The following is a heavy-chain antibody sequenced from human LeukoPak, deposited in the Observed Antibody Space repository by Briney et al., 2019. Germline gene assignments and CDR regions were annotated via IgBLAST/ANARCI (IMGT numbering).Heavy chain of an antibody. Sequence: GASVKVSCKASGYTFTSYGISWVRQAPGQGLEWMGWISAYNGNTNYAQKLQGRVTMTTDTSTSTAYMELRSLRSDDTAVYYCARDVSSGWYSTVTDYYYGMDVWGQGTTVTVSS. V-gene: IGHV1-18*01. J-gene: IGHJ6*02. CDR3: ARDVSSGWYSTVTDYYYGMDV. D-gene: IGHD6-19*01. CDR2: ISAYNGNT. CDR1: GYTFTSYG.